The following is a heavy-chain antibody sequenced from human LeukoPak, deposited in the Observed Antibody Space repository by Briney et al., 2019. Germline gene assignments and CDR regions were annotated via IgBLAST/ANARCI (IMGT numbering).Heavy chain of an antibody. V-gene: IGHV4-4*07. CDR2: IYTSGST. CDR1: GGSISSYY. D-gene: IGHD3-3*01. J-gene: IGHJ4*02. CDR3: ARGSYDFWSGYYTAVDY. Sequence: SETLSLTCTVSGGSISSYYWSWIRQPAGKGLEWIGRIYTSGSTNYNPSLKSRVTMSVDTSKNQFSLKLSSVTAADTAVYYCARGSYDFWSGYYTAVDYWGQGTLVTVSS.